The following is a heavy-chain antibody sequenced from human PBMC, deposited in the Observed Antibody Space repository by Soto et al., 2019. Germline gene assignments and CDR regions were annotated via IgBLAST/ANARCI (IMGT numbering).Heavy chain of an antibody. Sequence: EVQLVESGGGLVQPGRSLRLSCAASGFTFDDYAMHWVRQAPGKGLEWVSGISWNSGSIGYADSVKGRFTISRDNAKNSLYLQMNSLRAEDTALYYCAKAEGSIAARPGYFDYWGQGTLVTVSS. D-gene: IGHD6-6*01. V-gene: IGHV3-9*01. J-gene: IGHJ4*02. CDR3: AKAEGSIAARPGYFDY. CDR1: GFTFDDYA. CDR2: ISWNSGSI.